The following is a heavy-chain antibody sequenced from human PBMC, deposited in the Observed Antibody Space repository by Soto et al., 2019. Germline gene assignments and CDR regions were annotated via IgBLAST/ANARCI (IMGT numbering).Heavy chain of an antibody. CDR3: ARGQWIAVVVIPFDS. CDR1: GYTFTSYY. Sequence: QVQLVQSGAEVKKPGASVKVSCKASGYTFTSYYMHWVRQAPGQGLEWMGIINPSGGSTSYAQKFPARVTMTRATSTSTVYRVLSSLGSEDTAVYYWARGQWIAVVVIPFDSRGQGTPVTVSS. D-gene: IGHD3-22*01. J-gene: IGHJ4*02. V-gene: IGHV1-46*01. CDR2: INPSGGST.